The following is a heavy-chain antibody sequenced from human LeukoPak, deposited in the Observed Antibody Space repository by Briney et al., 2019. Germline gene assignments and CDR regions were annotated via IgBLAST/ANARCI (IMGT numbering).Heavy chain of an antibody. CDR3: AGQTIAARHRGYYFDY. V-gene: IGHV4-59*03. CDR1: GDSINNYY. J-gene: IGHJ4*02. Sequence: SETLSLTCTVSGDSINNYYWSWIRQPPGKGLEWIGYMYYNGSPNYNPSLKSRVTISVDRSKKQFSLKLTSVTAADTAVYYCAGQTIAARHRGYYFDYWGQGTLVTVSP. D-gene: IGHD6-6*01. CDR2: MYYNGSP.